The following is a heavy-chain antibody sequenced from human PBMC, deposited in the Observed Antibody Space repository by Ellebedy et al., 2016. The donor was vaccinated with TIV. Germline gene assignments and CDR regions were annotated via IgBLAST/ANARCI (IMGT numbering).Heavy chain of an antibody. V-gene: IGHV3-7*03. Sequence: PGGSLRLSCEASGFSFSSHWMTWVRQAPGKGLEWVANIKQDGSDKNHVESVNGRFTISRDNAKKSLYLQMNSLRAEDTAVYYWARDDTWKLDYWGQGTLVSVSS. CDR2: IKQDGSDK. CDR3: ARDDTWKLDY. CDR1: GFSFSSHW. D-gene: IGHD1-1*01. J-gene: IGHJ4*02.